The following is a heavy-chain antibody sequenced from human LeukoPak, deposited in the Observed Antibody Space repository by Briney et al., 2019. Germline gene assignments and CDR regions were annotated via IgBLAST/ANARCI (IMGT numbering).Heavy chain of an antibody. Sequence: PSETLSLTCTVSGGSIRSSYYYWGWIRQPPGKGLEWIGSIYDSGSTYYNPSLKSRVTISVDTSKNQFSLKLSSVTAADTAVYYCARVSCSSTSCYESPRYYYYYGMDVWGQGTTVTVSS. CDR2: IYDSGST. J-gene: IGHJ6*02. D-gene: IGHD2-2*01. CDR1: GGSIRSSYYY. V-gene: IGHV4-39*01. CDR3: ARVSCSSTSCYESPRYYYYYGMDV.